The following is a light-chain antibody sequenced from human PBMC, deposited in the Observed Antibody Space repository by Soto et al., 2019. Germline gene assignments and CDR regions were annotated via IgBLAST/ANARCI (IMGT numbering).Light chain of an antibody. J-gene: IGKJ2*01. CDR2: GAP. CDR3: QQYASSPYT. Sequence: EIVLTQSPGTLSLSPGERATLSCRASQSISSSYLAWYQQKPGQAPRLLIYGAPRRATGIPDRFSGRESGTDFTLTITTLEPEDSAVYFCQQYASSPYTFGQGTKVEIK. CDR1: QSISSSY. V-gene: IGKV3-20*01.